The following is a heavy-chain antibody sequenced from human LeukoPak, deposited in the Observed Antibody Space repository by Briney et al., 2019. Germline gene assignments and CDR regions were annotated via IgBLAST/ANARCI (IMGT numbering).Heavy chain of an antibody. J-gene: IGHJ4*02. V-gene: IGHV3-30*02. CDR3: ARRAGAYSHPYDY. Sequence: GGSLRLSCGASGFTFSSYGMHWVRQAPGKGLEWVAFIRYDGSNKYYADSVKGRFTISRDNSKNTLYLQMNGLRAEDTAVYYCARRAGAYSHPYDYWGQGTLVTVSS. D-gene: IGHD4/OR15-4a*01. CDR1: GFTFSSYG. CDR2: IRYDGSNK.